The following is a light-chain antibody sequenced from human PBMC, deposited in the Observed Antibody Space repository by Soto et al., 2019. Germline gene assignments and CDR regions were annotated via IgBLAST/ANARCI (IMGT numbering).Light chain of an antibody. J-gene: IGKJ3*01. CDR1: QGISSY. Sequence: DIQLTQSPSFLSASVGDRVTITCRASQGISSYLAWYQQKPGKAPKLLIYAASTLQSGVPSRFSGSGSGTEVTLTISSLQPEDFATYYCQQLDTYPPFTFGPGTKVDI. CDR2: AAS. V-gene: IGKV1-9*01. CDR3: QQLDTYPPFT.